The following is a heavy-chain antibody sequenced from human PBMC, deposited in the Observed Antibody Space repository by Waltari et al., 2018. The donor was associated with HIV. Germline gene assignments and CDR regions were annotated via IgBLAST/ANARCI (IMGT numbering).Heavy chain of an antibody. CDR2: ISYDGSKK. V-gene: IGHV3-30*18. J-gene: IGHJ6*02. Sequence: GMHWVRQAPGKGLEWVAVISYDGSKKYYADSVKGRFTISRDNSKNTLFLEMNSLRAEDTAVYYCVKDRTYYYGSGNNYYQYYGMDVWGQGTTVTVSS. CDR1: G. D-gene: IGHD3-10*01. CDR3: VKDRTYYYGSGNNYYQYYGMDV.